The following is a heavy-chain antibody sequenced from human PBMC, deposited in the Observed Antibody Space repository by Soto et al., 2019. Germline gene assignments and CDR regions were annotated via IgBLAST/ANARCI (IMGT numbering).Heavy chain of an antibody. V-gene: IGHV2-5*02. D-gene: IGHD2-8*01. Sequence: QITLKESGPTLVNPTQTLTLSCTFSGFSFSTSGVAVGCIRQPPGKALEWVAFIWCDDDKRYLPSLKSRLTLTKDTSNNQVVLTMINMEPVDTVTYYCAQRLRTSNVWGFFDYWGEGIVVTVSS. J-gene: IGHJ4*02. CDR1: GFSFSTSGVA. CDR2: IWCDDDK. CDR3: AQRLRTSNVWGFFDY.